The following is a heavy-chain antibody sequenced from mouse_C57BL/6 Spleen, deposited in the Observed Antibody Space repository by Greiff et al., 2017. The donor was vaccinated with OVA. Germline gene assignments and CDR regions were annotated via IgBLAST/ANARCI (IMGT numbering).Heavy chain of an antibody. CDR1: GYNIKNTY. CDR3: APHYYGSSYWYVDV. D-gene: IGHD1-1*01. J-gene: IGHJ1*03. V-gene: IGHV14-3*01. CDR2: IDPANGNT. Sequence: VQLQQSVAELVRPGASVKLSCTASGYNIKNTYMHWVKQRPEQGLEWLGRIDPANGNTTYDPKFQGKATITADKSYKTAYLQPLILTSEDTAIDYCAPHYYGSSYWYVDVWGTGTTVAVST.